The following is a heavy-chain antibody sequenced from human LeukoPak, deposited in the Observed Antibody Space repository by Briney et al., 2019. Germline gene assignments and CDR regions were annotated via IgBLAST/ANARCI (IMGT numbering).Heavy chain of an antibody. CDR2: INPSGGST. V-gene: IGHV1-46*01. CDR1: GYTFTSYA. Sequence: ASVKVSCKASGYTFTSYAMNWVRQAPGQGLEWMGIINPSGGSTSYAQKFQGRVTMTRDTSTSTVYMELSSLRSEDTAVYYCARDGTYRAVYDSSGYYCDYWGQGTLVTVSS. CDR3: ARDGTYRAVYDSSGYYCDY. J-gene: IGHJ4*02. D-gene: IGHD3-22*01.